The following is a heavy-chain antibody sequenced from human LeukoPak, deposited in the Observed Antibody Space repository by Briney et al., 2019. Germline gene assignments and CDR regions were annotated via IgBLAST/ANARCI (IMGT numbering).Heavy chain of an antibody. J-gene: IGHJ4*02. CDR3: AKDFRIGYSAHFDY. Sequence: GKSLRLSCAASGFTFSGYPIHWVRQAPGKGLEWVAVISYDGSNKCYADSVKGRFTISRDNSKNTLYLQMDSLRGEDTAVYYCAKDFRIGYSAHFDYWGQGALVTVSS. CDR1: GFTFSGYP. V-gene: IGHV3-30-3*02. D-gene: IGHD2-21*01. CDR2: ISYDGSNK.